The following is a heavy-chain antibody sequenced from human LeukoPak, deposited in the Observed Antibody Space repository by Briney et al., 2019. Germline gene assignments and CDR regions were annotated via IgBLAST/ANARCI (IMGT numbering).Heavy chain of an antibody. CDR2: ITISGNTR. J-gene: IGHJ5*02. Sequence: PGGSLRLSCAASGFIFSTYEMNWVRQAPGKGLEWVSDITISGNTRNYADSVKGRFTISRDNARNSLYLQMNSLRVEDTAVYYCARGDPYADLWGQGTLVTVAS. CDR3: ARGDPYADL. D-gene: IGHD2-2*01. V-gene: IGHV3-48*03. CDR1: GFIFSTYE.